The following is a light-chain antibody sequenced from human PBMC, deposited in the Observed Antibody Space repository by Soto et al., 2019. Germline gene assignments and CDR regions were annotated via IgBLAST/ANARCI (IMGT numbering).Light chain of an antibody. CDR2: EVN. CDR1: SSDVGGYNY. J-gene: IGLJ1*01. Sequence: QYALTQPASVSESPGQSVTISCTGTSSDVGGYNYVSWYQQHPGKAPKLMIYEVNNRPSGISNRFSGSKSGNTASLTISGLQAEDEADYYCSSFTSTSTDVFGTGTKLTVL. CDR3: SSFTSTSTDV. V-gene: IGLV2-14*01.